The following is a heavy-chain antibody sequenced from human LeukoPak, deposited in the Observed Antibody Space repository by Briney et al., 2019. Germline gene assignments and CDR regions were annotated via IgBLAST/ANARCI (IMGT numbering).Heavy chain of an antibody. V-gene: IGHV4-30-4*08. CDR3: ARLGSAPFDY. CDR1: SGSIRSGDYY. J-gene: IGHJ4*02. D-gene: IGHD3-10*01. CDR2: ISYTGTT. Sequence: PSETLSLTXTVSSGSIRSGDYYWSWISQPPGKGLEWIGYISYTGTTYYNPSLKSRVTISEDTSKNLFSLKLNSVTAADTAVYYCARLGSAPFDYWGQGTLVTVSS.